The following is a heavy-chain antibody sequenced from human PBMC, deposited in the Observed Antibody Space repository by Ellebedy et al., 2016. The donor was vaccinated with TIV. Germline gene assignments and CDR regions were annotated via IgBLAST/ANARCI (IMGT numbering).Heavy chain of an antibody. CDR1: GYSISSGYY. J-gene: IGHJ5*02. CDR3: AGMYSSSWGFYDWFDP. CDR2: LYHSGGT. D-gene: IGHD6-13*01. Sequence: MPSETLSLTCTVSGYSISSGYYWGCIRPPPGKGLEWIGSLYHSGGTYFHPSLKSRVTISVDTSKNQFSLKLSSVTAADTAVYYCAGMYSSSWGFYDWFDPWGQGTLVTVSS. V-gene: IGHV4-38-2*02.